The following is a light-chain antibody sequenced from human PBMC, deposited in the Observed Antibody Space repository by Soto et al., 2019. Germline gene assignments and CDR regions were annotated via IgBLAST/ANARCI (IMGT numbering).Light chain of an antibody. J-gene: IGKJ1*01. CDR2: GES. V-gene: IGKV3-20*01. Sequence: EISLTRFPGTPALSSVESPNLSRRASQSVSSYLAWYQQKPGQAPRILIYGESSRATGIPARFSGSGSGKDFTITISRLETEDFEAYYCQQYGSSPWTFGQGTKVDIK. CDR1: QSVSSY. CDR3: QQYGSSPWT.